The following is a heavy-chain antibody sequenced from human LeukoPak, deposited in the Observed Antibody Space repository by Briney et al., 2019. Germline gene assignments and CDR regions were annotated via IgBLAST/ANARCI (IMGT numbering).Heavy chain of an antibody. CDR1: GGSISSYY. V-gene: IGHV4-4*07. CDR3: ARDIGSTSLHYYYYVDV. Sequence: PSETLSLTCTVSGGSISSYYWSWIRQPAGKGLEWIGRIYTSGSTNYNPSLKSRVTISVDKSKNQFSLKLSSVTAADTAVYYCARDIGSTSLHYYYYVDVWGKGTTVTVSS. D-gene: IGHD2-2*01. CDR2: IYTSGST. J-gene: IGHJ6*03.